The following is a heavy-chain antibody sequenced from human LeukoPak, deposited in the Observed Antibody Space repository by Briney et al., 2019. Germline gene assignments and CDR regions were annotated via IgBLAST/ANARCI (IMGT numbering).Heavy chain of an antibody. CDR1: GGSISSYY. Sequence: SETLSLTCTVSGGSISSYYWSWIRQPPGKGLEWIGYIYYSGSTNYNPSLKSQVTISVDTSKNQFSLKLSSVTAADTAVYYCARAGIVATSFFDYWGQGTLVTVSS. CDR2: IYYSGST. J-gene: IGHJ4*02. V-gene: IGHV4-59*01. CDR3: ARAGIVATSFFDY. D-gene: IGHD5-12*01.